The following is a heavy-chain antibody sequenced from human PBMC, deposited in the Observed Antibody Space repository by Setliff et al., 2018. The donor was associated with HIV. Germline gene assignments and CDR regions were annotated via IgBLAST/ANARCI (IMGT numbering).Heavy chain of an antibody. V-gene: IGHV3-23*01. CDR2: ISDSGGST. CDR3: ASGYSSSSPRRDY. D-gene: IGHD6-6*01. J-gene: IGHJ4*02. Sequence: GGSLRLSCAASGFTFSSYMMNWVRQAPGKGLEWVSGISDSGGSTYYADSVKGRFTISRDNSKNTLNLQMDSLRAEDTAVYYCASGYSSSSPRRDYWGQGTLVTVSS. CDR1: GFTFSSYM.